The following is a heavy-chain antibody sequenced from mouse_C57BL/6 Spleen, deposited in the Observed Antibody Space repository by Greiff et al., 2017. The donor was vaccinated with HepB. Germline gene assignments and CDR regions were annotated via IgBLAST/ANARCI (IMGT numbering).Heavy chain of an antibody. V-gene: IGHV5-17*01. CDR2: ISSGSSTI. D-gene: IGHD1-1*01. CDR3: ARSLYYYGSSYGFAY. J-gene: IGHJ3*01. CDR1: GFTFSDYG. Sequence: EVQLVESGGGLVKPGGSLKLSCAASGFTFSDYGMHWVRQAPEKGLEWVAYISSGSSTIYYADTVKGRFTISRDNAKNTLFLQMPSLRSEDTAMYYCARSLYYYGSSYGFAYWGQGTLVTVSA.